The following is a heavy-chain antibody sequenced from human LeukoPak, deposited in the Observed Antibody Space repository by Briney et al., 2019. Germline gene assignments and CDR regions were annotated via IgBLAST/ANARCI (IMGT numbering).Heavy chain of an antibody. D-gene: IGHD2-2*01. V-gene: IGHV4-39*01. Sequence: SETLSLTCIVSGGSIRNYNNYWGWIRQPPGKGLEWIGSVYYTGSTYYNPSLQSRITVSVDTSKNQFSLKLSSVTAADTAVYYCVRHHKYCSSTSCYKVGDPTDAFAIWGLGTMVTVSS. J-gene: IGHJ3*02. CDR2: VYYTGST. CDR3: VRHHKYCSSTSCYKVGDPTDAFAI. CDR1: GGSIRNYNNY.